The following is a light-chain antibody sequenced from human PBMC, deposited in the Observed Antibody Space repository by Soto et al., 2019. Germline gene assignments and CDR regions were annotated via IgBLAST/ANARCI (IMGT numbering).Light chain of an antibody. J-gene: IGKJ1*01. V-gene: IGKV1-39*01. CDR2: AAS. Sequence: DIQMTQSPSSLSASVGDRVTITCRASQRISSYLNWYQQQPGKAPKLLIYAASSLQSGVPSRFSGSGSGTYFTLTISSLQPEDFATYYCQQSYSTPVGFGQGTKVEIK. CDR3: QQSYSTPVG. CDR1: QRISSY.